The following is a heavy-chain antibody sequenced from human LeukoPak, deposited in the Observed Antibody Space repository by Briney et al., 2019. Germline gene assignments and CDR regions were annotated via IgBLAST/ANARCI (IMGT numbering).Heavy chain of an antibody. Sequence: SETLSLTCTVSGGSISSYYWSWIRQPPGKGLEWIGYIYYSGSTNYNPSLKSRVTISVDTSKNQFSLKLSSVTAADTAVYYCARTDYYDAREDYWGQGTLVTVSS. D-gene: IGHD3-22*01. CDR3: ARTDYYDAREDY. CDR2: IYYSGST. CDR1: GGSISSYY. V-gene: IGHV4-59*08. J-gene: IGHJ4*02.